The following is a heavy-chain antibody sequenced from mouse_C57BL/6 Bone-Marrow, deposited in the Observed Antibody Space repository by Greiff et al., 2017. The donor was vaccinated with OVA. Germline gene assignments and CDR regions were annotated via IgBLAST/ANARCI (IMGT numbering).Heavy chain of an antibody. V-gene: IGHV5-9-1*02. J-gene: IGHJ3*01. CDR3: TRGRGLFAY. CDR1: GFTFSSYA. Sequence: EVKLEESGEGLVKPGGSLKLSCAASGFTFSSYAMSWVRQTPEKRLEWVAYISSGGDYIYYADTVKGRFTISRDNARNTLYLQMSSLKSEDTAMYYCTRGRGLFAYWGQGTLVTVSA. CDR2: ISSGGDYI.